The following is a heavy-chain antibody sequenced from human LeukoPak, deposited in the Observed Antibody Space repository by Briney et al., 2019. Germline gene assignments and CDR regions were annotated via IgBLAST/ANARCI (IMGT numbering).Heavy chain of an antibody. J-gene: IGHJ4*02. CDR1: GYTFTGYY. V-gene: IGHV1-2*02. D-gene: IGHD1-26*01. CDR3: ARDHGHSGSYYCYFDY. CDR2: INPNSGGT. Sequence: ASVKVSCKASGYTFTGYYMHWVRQAPGQGLEWMGWINPNSGGTRYAQKFQSGVTMTRDTSISTAYMELSRLRSDDTAVYYCARDHGHSGSYYCYFDYWGQGTLVTVSS.